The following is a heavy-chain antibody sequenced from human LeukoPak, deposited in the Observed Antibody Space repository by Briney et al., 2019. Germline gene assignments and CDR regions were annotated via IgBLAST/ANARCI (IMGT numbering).Heavy chain of an antibody. J-gene: IGHJ4*02. D-gene: IGHD1-26*01. CDR3: ASAIVGAPSPDY. CDR1: GYSFTNFW. CDR2: IYPGDSDT. V-gene: IGHV5-51*01. Sequence: GESLKISCKGSGYSFTNFWIGWVRQMPGKGLEWMGVIYPGDSDTRYSPSFRGQVTISADKSISTAYLRWSSLKASDTAMYYCASAIVGAPSPDYWGQGTLVTVSS.